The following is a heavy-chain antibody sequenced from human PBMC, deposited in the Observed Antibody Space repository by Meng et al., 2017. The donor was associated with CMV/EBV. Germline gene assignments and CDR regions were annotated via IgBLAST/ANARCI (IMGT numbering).Heavy chain of an antibody. J-gene: IGHJ4*02. CDR2: IYHSGST. D-gene: IGHD7-27*01. CDR1: GYSISSGYY. CDR3: ATENFSPGDHSLFDY. V-gene: IGHV4-38-2*02. Sequence: SETLSLTCTVSGYSISSGYYWGWIRRPPGKGLEWIGSIYHSGSTYYNPSLKSRVTISVDTSKNQFSLKLSSVTAADTAVYYCATENFSPGDHSLFDYWGQGTLVTVSS.